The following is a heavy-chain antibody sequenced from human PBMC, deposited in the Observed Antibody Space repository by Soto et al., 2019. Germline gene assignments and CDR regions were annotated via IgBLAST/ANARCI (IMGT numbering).Heavy chain of an antibody. V-gene: IGHV1-2*04. CDR1: GYTFTSYG. CDR3: ARGVGAVAWFDP. J-gene: IGHJ5*02. CDR2: INPNSGGT. D-gene: IGHD6-19*01. Sequence: GASVKVSFKASGYTFTSYGISWVRQAPGQGLEWMGLINPNSGGTNYAQKFQGWVTMTRDTSISTAYMELSRLRSDDTAVYYCARGVGAVAWFDPWGQGPLVTVSS.